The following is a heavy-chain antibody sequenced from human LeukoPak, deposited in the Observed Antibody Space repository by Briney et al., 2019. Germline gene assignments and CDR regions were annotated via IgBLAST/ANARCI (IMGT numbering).Heavy chain of an antibody. CDR3: ANLLAWEPLRSDYFDY. CDR1: GFTFSSYA. CDR2: ISGSGGST. Sequence: VGSLRLSCAASGFTFSSYAMSWVRQAPGKGLEWVSAISGSGGSTYYADSVKGRFTISRDNSKNTLYLQMNSLRAEDTAVYYCANLLAWEPLRSDYFDYWGQGTLVTVSS. V-gene: IGHV3-23*01. D-gene: IGHD1-26*01. J-gene: IGHJ4*02.